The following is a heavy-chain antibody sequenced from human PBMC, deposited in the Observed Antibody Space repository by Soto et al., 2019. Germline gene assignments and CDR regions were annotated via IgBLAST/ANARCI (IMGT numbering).Heavy chain of an antibody. CDR2: INHRGST. CDR3: ARHGSSGPDY. J-gene: IGHJ4*02. CDR1: GGSFSGYS. V-gene: IGHV4-34*01. Sequence: QVQLQQWGAGLLKPSETLSLTCAVYGGSFSGYSWTWIRHPPGKGLEWIGEINHRGSTNSNPSLRSRVTISVDTSKNQFSLKLSSVTAADTAVYYCARHGSSGPDYWGQGTLVTVSS. D-gene: IGHD6-19*01.